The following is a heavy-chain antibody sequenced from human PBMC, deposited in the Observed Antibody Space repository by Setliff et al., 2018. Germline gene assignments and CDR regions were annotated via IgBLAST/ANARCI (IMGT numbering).Heavy chain of an antibody. J-gene: IGHJ4*02. CDR2: IYYSGST. CDR3: ARERMYYNFWSGYSDY. Sequence: LSLTCTVSGGSISSSSYYWGWIRQPPGKGLEWIGSIYYSGSTYYNPSLKSRVTISVDTSKNQFSLKLSSVTAADTAVYYCARERMYYNFWSGYSDYWGQGTLVTV. D-gene: IGHD3-3*01. CDR1: GGSISSSSYY. V-gene: IGHV4-39*07.